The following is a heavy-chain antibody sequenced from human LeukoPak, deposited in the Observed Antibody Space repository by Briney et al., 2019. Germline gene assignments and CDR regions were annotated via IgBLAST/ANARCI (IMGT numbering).Heavy chain of an antibody. CDR2: IFSGGST. J-gene: IGHJ4*02. V-gene: IGHV3-66*01. CDR3: ARGDFEY. CDR1: GFTVGTDF. Sequence: PGGSLRLSCAASGFTVGTDFLSWVRQAPGRGLEWVSIIFSGGSTYYADSVKGRFTISRDSSRNTAYLQMSSLRAEDTAVYYCARGDFEYWGQGTLVTVSS.